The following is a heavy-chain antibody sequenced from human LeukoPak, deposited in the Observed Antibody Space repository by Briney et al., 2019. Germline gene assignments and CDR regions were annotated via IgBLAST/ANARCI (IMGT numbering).Heavy chain of an antibody. CDR2: ISAYNGNT. D-gene: IGHD3-10*01. J-gene: IGHJ5*02. CDR3: ATYRITMVRGVILKGNWFDP. CDR1: GYTFTSYG. Sequence: ASVKVSCKASGYTFTSYGISWVRQAPGQGLEWMGWISAYNGNTNYAQKLQGRVTMTTGTSTSTAYMELRSLRSDDTAVYYCATYRITMVRGVILKGNWFDPWGQGTLVTVSS. V-gene: IGHV1-18*01.